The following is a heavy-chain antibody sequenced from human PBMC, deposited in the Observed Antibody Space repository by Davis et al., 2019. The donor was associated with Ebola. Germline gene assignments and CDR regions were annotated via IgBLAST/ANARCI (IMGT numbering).Heavy chain of an antibody. J-gene: IGHJ5*02. CDR3: ARDHLQWAVGCFDP. CDR2: IYHSGRA. Sequence: LRLSCTVSGGSIAGGDYYWHWIRQPPGKGLEWIGYIYHSGRAYYNPSLKSRVTISIDTSKNQFSLKVNSLTAADPAVYYCARDHLQWAVGCFDPWGQGTQVTVSS. CDR1: GGSIAGGDYY. D-gene: IGHD1-26*01. V-gene: IGHV4-30-4*01.